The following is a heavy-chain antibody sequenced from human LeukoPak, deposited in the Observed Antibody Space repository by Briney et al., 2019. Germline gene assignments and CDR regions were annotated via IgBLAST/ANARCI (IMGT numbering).Heavy chain of an antibody. CDR1: GGSVGTYY. V-gene: IGHV4-59*08. D-gene: IGHD3-16*02. CDR2: IYVTGT. CDR3: ARHIGGGIEDMDV. Sequence: SETLSLNCTVSGGSVGTYYWSWVRQSPGKGLEWIGYIYVTGTRYNPYLQSRVTISVDRSRNQFFLKMSSVTAADTAVYYCARHIGGGIEDMDVWGKGTKVIVSS. J-gene: IGHJ6*03.